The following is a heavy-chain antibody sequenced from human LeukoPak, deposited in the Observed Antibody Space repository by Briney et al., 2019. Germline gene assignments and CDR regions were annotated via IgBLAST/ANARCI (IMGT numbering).Heavy chain of an antibody. Sequence: SETLSLTCTVSGGSISSYYWSWIRQPPGKGLEWIGYIYYSGSTNYNPSLKSRVTISVDTSKNQFSLKLSSVTAADTAVYYRARDAVLVATTGKETDAFDIWGQGTMVTVSS. J-gene: IGHJ3*02. D-gene: IGHD5-12*01. V-gene: IGHV4-59*01. CDR3: ARDAVLVATTGKETDAFDI. CDR2: IYYSGST. CDR1: GGSISSYY.